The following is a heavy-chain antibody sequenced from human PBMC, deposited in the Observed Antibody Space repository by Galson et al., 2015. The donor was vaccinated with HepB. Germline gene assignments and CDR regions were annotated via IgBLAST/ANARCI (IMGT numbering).Heavy chain of an antibody. CDR1: GFIFSNYA. CDR3: ARLPPGLCSSTSCYLPYYYYGMDV. J-gene: IGHJ6*02. CDR2: ISHDGSWQ. Sequence: SLRLSCAASGFIFSNYAMHWVRQAPGKGLEWVAVISHDGSWQFQADSVKGRITISRDNSKEPLYLQMNSLTTEDTAVFYCARLPPGLCSSTSCYLPYYYYGMDVWGQGTTVTVSS. V-gene: IGHV3-30-3*01. D-gene: IGHD2-2*01.